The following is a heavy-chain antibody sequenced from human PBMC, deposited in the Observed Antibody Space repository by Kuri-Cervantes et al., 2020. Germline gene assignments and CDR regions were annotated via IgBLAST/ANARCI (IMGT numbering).Heavy chain of an antibody. CDR1: GFTFSSYA. Sequence: GGSLRLSCAASGFTFSSYAMSWVRQAPGKGLEWVSAISGSGGSTYYADSVKGRFTISRDNAKNSLYLQMNSLRVEDTAVYYCAREWEGSGDHWGQGTLVTVSS. J-gene: IGHJ5*02. D-gene: IGHD1-26*01. CDR3: AREWEGSGDH. V-gene: IGHV3-23*01. CDR2: ISGSGGST.